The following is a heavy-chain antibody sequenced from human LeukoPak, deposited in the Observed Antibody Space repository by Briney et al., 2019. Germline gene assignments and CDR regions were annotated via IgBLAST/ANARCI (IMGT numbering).Heavy chain of an antibody. Sequence: PGGSLRLSCAASGFTFSSYGMHWVRQAPGKGLEWVAFIRYDGINEYYADSIKGRFTISRDNSKNTLHLQMNSLRAEDTAVYYCAKDLWSYQTSFDYLGQGTLVTVSS. CDR3: AKDLWSYQTSFDY. CDR2: IRYDGINE. CDR1: GFTFSSYG. V-gene: IGHV3-30*02. J-gene: IGHJ4*02. D-gene: IGHD3-16*02.